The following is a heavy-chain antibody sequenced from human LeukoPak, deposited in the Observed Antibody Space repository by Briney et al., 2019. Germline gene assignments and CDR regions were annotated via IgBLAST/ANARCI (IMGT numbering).Heavy chain of an antibody. J-gene: IGHJ6*02. CDR2: INHSGST. CDR3: ARDPRVTIFGPGRIYGMDV. Sequence: PSETLSLTCAVYGGSFSGYYWSWIRQPPGKGLEWIGEINHSGSTNYNPSLKSRVTISVDTSKNQFSLKLSSVTAADTAEYYCARDPRVTIFGPGRIYGMDVWGQGTTVTVSS. CDR1: GGSFSGYY. D-gene: IGHD3-3*01. V-gene: IGHV4-34*01.